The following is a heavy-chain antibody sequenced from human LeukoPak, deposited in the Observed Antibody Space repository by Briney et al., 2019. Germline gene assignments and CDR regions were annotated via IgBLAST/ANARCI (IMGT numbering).Heavy chain of an antibody. V-gene: IGHV3-23*01. D-gene: IGHD4-17*01. J-gene: IGHJ3*01. CDR1: GFTFSSYA. Sequence: GGSLRLSCAASGFTFSSYAMSWVRQAPGKGLEWVSSIRGSGSGTDYADSVEGRFTISRDNSKNTLYLQMNRLRAEDTAVYYCTKDPNGDYVGAFDFWGQGTLVTVSS. CDR2: IRGSGSGT. CDR3: TKDPNGDYVGAFDF.